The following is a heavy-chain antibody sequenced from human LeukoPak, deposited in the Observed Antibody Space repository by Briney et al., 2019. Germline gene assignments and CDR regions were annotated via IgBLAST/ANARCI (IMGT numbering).Heavy chain of an antibody. D-gene: IGHD4/OR15-4a*01. Sequence: PGGSLRLSCAGSGFTFSSFWMSWVRQAPGKGLEWVATIKGDESDKYYVDSVKGRFTISRDNAKSSLYLQMNSLRVEDTAVYYCAKFPYGDYVYYWGQGILVTVSS. J-gene: IGHJ4*02. CDR2: IKGDESDK. V-gene: IGHV3-7*05. CDR1: GFTFSSFW. CDR3: AKFPYGDYVYY.